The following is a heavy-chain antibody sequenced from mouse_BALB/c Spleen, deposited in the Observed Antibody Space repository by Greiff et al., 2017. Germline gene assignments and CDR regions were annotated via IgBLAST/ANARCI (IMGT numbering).Heavy chain of an antibody. CDR2: IDPFNGGT. V-gene: IGHV1S135*01. J-gene: IGHJ2*01. CDR3: ARNVNYVGYFFDY. D-gene: IGHD2-1*01. Sequence: VQLQQSGPELMKPGASVKISCKASGYSFTSYYMHWVKQSHGKSLEWIGYIDPFNGGTSYNQKFKGKATLTVDKSSSTAYMHLSSLTSEDSAVYYCARNVNYVGYFFDYWGQGTTLTVSA. CDR1: GYSFTSYY.